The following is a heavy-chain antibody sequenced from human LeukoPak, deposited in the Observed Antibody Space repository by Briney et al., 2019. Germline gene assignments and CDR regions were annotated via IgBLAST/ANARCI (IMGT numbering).Heavy chain of an antibody. CDR2: INHSGST. Sequence: PSETLSLTCAVYGGSFSGYYWSWIRQPPGKGLEWIGEINHSGSTNYNPSLKSRVTISVDTSKNQFSLKLSSVTAADTAVYCCARGGTMVRGVRTTRAFDIWGQGTMVTVSS. CDR1: GGSFSGYY. V-gene: IGHV4-34*01. D-gene: IGHD3-10*01. J-gene: IGHJ3*02. CDR3: ARGGTMVRGVRTTRAFDI.